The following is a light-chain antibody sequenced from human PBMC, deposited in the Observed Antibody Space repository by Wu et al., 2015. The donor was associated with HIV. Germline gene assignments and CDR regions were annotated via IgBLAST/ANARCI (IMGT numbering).Light chain of an antibody. J-gene: IGKJ2*03. CDR1: QSISDW. CDR3: QQYDTYSYS. V-gene: IGKV1-5*03. CDR2: KAS. Sequence: DIQMTQSPSSLSASVGDRVTVTCRASQSISDWLAWYQQKPGKAPKLLIYKASTLERGSIKFSGSGSGTEFTLTISSLQPDDVATYYCQQYDTYSYSLGRGPSW.